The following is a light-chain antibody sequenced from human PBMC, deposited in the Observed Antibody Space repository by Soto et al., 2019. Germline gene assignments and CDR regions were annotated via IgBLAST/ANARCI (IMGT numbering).Light chain of an antibody. CDR1: QSISTS. CDR3: QQSYSFPT. J-gene: IGKJ4*01. CDR2: GAS. V-gene: IGKV1-39*01. Sequence: DIQMTQSPSSLSASVGDRVTITCRASQSISTSLNWYQQRPGKAPKLLMSGASSLQSGVPPRFSGSGSGTDFTLTLSSLQPEDSAAYYCQQSYSFPTFGGGTKVEIK.